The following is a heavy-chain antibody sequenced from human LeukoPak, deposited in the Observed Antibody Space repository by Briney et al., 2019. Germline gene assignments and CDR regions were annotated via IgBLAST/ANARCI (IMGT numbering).Heavy chain of an antibody. J-gene: IGHJ4*02. CDR1: GFTFSSYE. D-gene: IGHD6-13*01. V-gene: IGHV3-23*01. CDR2: ISGSGGST. CDR3: AKESMGKYSSSWLDY. Sequence: GGSLRLSCAASGFTFSSYEMNWVRQAPGKGLEWVSAISGSGGSTYYADSVKGRFTISRDNSKNTLYLQMNSLRAEDTAVYYCAKESMGKYSSSWLDYWGQGTLVTVSS.